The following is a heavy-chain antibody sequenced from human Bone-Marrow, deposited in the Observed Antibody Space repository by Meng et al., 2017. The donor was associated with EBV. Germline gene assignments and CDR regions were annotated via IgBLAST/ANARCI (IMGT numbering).Heavy chain of an antibody. Sequence: QLRGSAQGAVKPSETLSLSCTVSGDSISSFSYWGWIRQPPGRGLEWIGSVHYTGSTYYSPSLKSRVTVSVDTSKNQFSLRLTSVTAADTAVYYCARPFPSWQSPRLDPFGAWGQGTLVTASS. D-gene: IGHD6-19*01. CDR1: GDSISSFSY. CDR2: VHYTGST. V-gene: IGHV4-39*01. J-gene: IGHJ5*02. CDR3: ARPFPSWQSPRLDPFGA.